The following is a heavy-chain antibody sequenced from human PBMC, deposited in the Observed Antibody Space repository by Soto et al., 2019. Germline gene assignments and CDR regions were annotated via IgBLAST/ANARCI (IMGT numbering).Heavy chain of an antibody. V-gene: IGHV4-31*03. J-gene: IGHJ4*02. CDR3: ASSIMITFGGVIVIPRNFDS. D-gene: IGHD3-16*02. CDR1: GGSISSRTYF. CDR2: IYYSGRT. Sequence: QVQLQESGPGLVQPSQSLSLTCTVSGGSISSRTYFWSWIRQHPGKGLEWIGYIYYSGRTYYKPSRYCRFTISADTSKNQFSLRRSSVTAADSAVYYCASSIMITFGGVIVIPRNFDSWGQGTLVTVSS.